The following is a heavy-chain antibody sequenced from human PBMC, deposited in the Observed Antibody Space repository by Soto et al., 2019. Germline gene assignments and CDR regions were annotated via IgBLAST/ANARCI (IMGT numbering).Heavy chain of an antibody. V-gene: IGHV3-23*01. D-gene: IGHD6-13*01. CDR3: AKGVSWGFYDH. CDR1: GFTFSTYG. CDR2: ISSSGGST. J-gene: IGHJ4*02. Sequence: EVQLLETGGDVVQPGGSLRLACAASGFTFSTYGMSWVRQAPGKGLEWVSTISSSGGSTFYADSVKGRFTISRDNSKNTLNLQMSGLRAEDTAVYYCAKGVSWGFYDHWGQGNLVTVST.